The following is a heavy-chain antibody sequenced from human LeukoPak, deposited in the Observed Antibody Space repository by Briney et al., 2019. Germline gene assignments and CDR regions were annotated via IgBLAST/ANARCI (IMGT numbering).Heavy chain of an antibody. J-gene: IGHJ5*02. CDR1: GFTFSIYA. D-gene: IGHD6-6*01. Sequence: GRSLRLSCAASGFTFSIYAMHWVRQAPGKGLEWVAVISYDGSNKYYADSVKGRFTISRDNSKNTLYLQMNSLRAEDTAVYYCARDHGYSSSSFGRNWFDPWGQGTLVTVSS. V-gene: IGHV3-30-3*01. CDR3: ARDHGYSSSSFGRNWFDP. CDR2: ISYDGSNK.